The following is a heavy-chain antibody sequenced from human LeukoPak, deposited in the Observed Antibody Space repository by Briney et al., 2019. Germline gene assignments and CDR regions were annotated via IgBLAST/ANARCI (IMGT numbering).Heavy chain of an antibody. CDR1: GGSISSYY. CDR2: IYTSGST. V-gene: IGHV4-4*09. J-gene: IGHJ3*02. D-gene: IGHD6-6*01. Sequence: SETLSLTCTVSGGSISSYYWSWIRQPPGKGLEWIGYIYTSGSTNYSPSLKSRVTISVDTSKNQFSLKLSSVTAADTAVYYCARRGRAARPNYAFDIWGQGTMVTVSS. CDR3: ARRGRAARPNYAFDI.